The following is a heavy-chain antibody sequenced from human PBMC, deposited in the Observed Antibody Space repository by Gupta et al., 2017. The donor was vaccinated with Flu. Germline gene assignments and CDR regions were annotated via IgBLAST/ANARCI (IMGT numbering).Heavy chain of an antibody. CDR2: INPANGYT. CDR1: GHRFSTPG. CDR3: AIAGKYGSGSFYSF. J-gene: IGHJ4*02. D-gene: IGHD3-10*01. Sequence: QAQLVQSGAEVKKPGASVKISCETSGHRFSTPGIHWVRQAPVQRLECMGWINPANGYTTYSQKFQGRVTITTDTSASTAYMELSSLRSEDTAVYYCAIAGKYGSGSFYSFWGQGTLVTVSS. V-gene: IGHV1-3*01.